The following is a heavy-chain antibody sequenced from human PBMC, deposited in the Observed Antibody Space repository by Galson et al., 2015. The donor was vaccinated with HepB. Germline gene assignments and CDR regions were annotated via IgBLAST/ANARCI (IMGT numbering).Heavy chain of an antibody. CDR1: GFSFSDYF. V-gene: IGHV3-11*01. Sequence: SLRLSCAVSGFSFSDYFMSWIRQAPGKGLEWVSYISNSGGTTYYADSVKGRFTISRDNAKYSLYLQMNSLRDEDTAVYYCARVRGGVVVVIAHFDYWGQGSLVTVSS. J-gene: IGHJ4*02. CDR2: ISNSGGTT. CDR3: ARVRGGVVVVIAHFDY. D-gene: IGHD2-21*01.